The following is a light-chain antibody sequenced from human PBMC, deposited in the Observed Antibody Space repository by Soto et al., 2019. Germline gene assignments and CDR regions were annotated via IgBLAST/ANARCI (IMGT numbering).Light chain of an antibody. J-gene: IGKJ1*01. Sequence: HLIQSPSSQSDSVGDSETITYRASQDVNSNLAWYQQKPGKAPRLVIYAGTSLQSGVPARFSGTGSGTEFTLTISSLQPEDFATYYCQQLHVCPSTFGRGTKVAIK. CDR2: AGT. CDR1: QDVNSN. V-gene: IGKV1-9*01. CDR3: QQLHVCPST.